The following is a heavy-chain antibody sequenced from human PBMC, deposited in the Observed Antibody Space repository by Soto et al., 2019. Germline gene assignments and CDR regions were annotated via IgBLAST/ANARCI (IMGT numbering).Heavy chain of an antibody. D-gene: IGHD6-13*01. CDR1: GYSFTSYW. CDR3: ARSWWVSEQQLALIFDV. Sequence: GESLKISCKGSGYSFTSYWICWVRQMPGKGLEWMGIIYSGDSDTRYSPSFQGQVTISADKSISTAYLQWSSLKASDTAMYYCARSWWVSEQQLALIFDVWGQGSLVTVSS. V-gene: IGHV5-51*01. J-gene: IGHJ4*02. CDR2: IYSGDSDT.